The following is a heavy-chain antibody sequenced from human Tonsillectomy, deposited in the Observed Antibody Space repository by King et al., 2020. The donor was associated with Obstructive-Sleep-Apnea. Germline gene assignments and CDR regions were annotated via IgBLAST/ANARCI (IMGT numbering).Heavy chain of an antibody. J-gene: IGHJ4*02. Sequence: QLVQSGGGLVQPGRSLRLSCAASGFTFDDYAMHWVWQAPGKGLEWVSGISWNSGRIGYAGSVKGRFTISRDNAKKSLFLQMNSLRTEDTALYYCAKDLSSGWYGPVDYWGQGTLVTVSS. CDR1: GFTFDDYA. D-gene: IGHD6-19*01. CDR3: AKDLSSGWYGPVDY. V-gene: IGHV3-9*01. CDR2: ISWNSGRI.